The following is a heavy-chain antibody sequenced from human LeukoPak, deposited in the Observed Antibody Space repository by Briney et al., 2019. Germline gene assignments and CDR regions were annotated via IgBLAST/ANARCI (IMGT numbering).Heavy chain of an antibody. D-gene: IGHD6-19*01. CDR3: AREAGPPAFDI. CDR2: IYYSGST. J-gene: IGHJ3*02. CDR1: GGSISSYY. V-gene: IGHV4-59*01. Sequence: SETLSLTCTVSGGSISSYYWSWIRQPPGKGLEWIGYIYYSGSTNYNPSLKSRVTVSVDTSKNQFSLKLSSVTAADTAVYYCAREAGPPAFDIWGQGTMVTVSS.